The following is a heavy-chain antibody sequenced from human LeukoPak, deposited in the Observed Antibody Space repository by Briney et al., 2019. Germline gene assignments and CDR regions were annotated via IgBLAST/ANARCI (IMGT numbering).Heavy chain of an antibody. CDR3: ARSPVGYFDY. CDR1: GYTLTTYD. CDR2: MNPNSGKT. V-gene: IGHV1-8*01. J-gene: IGHJ4*02. D-gene: IGHD1-26*01. Sequence: ASVKVSCKASGYTLTTYDINWVRQAPGQGLEWMGWMNPNSGKTGYAQKFQDRITITRNTSISTAYMELSSLGSEDTAVYYCARSPVGYFDYWGQGTLVTVSS.